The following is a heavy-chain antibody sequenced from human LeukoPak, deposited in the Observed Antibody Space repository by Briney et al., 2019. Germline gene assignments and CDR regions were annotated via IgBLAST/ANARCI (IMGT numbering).Heavy chain of an antibody. CDR1: GGSISSGGYY. CDR3: ARDHSGSFWTFDY. Sequence: SQTLSLTCTVSGGSISSGGYYWSWIRQPAGKGLEWIGHIHTSGRTSYKSSLKSRVTISIDTSNNEFSLRLSSVTAADTAIYYCARDHSGSFWTFDYWGQGSLVTVSS. CDR2: IHTSGRT. J-gene: IGHJ4*02. D-gene: IGHD1-26*01. V-gene: IGHV4-61*09.